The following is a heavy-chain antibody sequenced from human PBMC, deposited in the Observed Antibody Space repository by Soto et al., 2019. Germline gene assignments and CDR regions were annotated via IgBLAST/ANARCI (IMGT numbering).Heavy chain of an antibody. V-gene: IGHV3-30-3*01. CDR2: ISYDGSNK. CDR1: GFTFSSYA. D-gene: IGHD6-19*01. CDR3: ARDRRTIAVAGYFDY. J-gene: IGHJ4*02. Sequence: WGSLRLSCAASGFTFSSYAMHWVRQAPGKGLEWVAVISYDGSNKYYADSVKGRFTISRDNSKNTLYLQMNSLRAEDTAVYYCARDRRTIAVAGYFDYWGQGTLVTVSS.